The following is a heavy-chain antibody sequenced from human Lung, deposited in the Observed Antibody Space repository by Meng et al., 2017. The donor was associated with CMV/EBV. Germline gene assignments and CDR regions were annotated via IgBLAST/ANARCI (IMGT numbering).Heavy chain of an antibody. CDR1: GYYFTDYY. D-gene: IGHD5-18*01. V-gene: IGHV1-46*01. J-gene: IGHJ4*02. Sequence: TGSGYYFTDYYVHWVRQAPGQGLEWMGMINPSGGTTYYAQKFQGRVTITRDTSTSTVFMQLSSLRSEDTAVYYCARDMVSFGYFGYWGQGMLVTVSS. CDR3: ARDMVSFGYFGY. CDR2: INPSGGTT.